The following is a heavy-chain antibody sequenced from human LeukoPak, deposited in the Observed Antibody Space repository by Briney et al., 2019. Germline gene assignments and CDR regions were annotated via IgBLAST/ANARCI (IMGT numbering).Heavy chain of an antibody. CDR1: GYTFTSYD. J-gene: IGHJ4*02. Sequence: GASVKVSCKASGYTFTSYDINWVRHATGQGLEWMGWMNPNSGNTGYAQKFQGRVTMARNTSISTAYMELSSLRSEDTAVYYCARGRSRILGYCSSTSCYELGDWGQGTLVTVSS. CDR2: MNPNSGNT. V-gene: IGHV1-8*01. D-gene: IGHD2-2*01. CDR3: ARGRSRILGYCSSTSCYELGD.